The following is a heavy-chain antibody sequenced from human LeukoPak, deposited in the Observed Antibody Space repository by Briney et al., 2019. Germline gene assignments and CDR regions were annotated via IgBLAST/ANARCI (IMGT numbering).Heavy chain of an antibody. Sequence: GASVKVSCKVSGYTLTELSMHWVRQPPGKGLEWMGGFDPEDGETIYAQKFQGRVTMTEDTSTDTAYMELSSLRSEETAVYYCATLLTGYFRGNDYWGQGTPVTVSS. CDR1: GYTLTELS. CDR2: FDPEDGET. CDR3: ATLLTGYFRGNDY. J-gene: IGHJ4*02. V-gene: IGHV1-24*01. D-gene: IGHD3-9*01.